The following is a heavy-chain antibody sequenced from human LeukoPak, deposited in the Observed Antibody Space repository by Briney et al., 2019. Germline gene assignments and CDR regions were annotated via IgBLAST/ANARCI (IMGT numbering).Heavy chain of an antibody. J-gene: IGHJ6*04. CDR2: ISSSGGTI. CDR1: GFTFSSYE. Sequence: GGSLRLSCAASGFTFSSYEMNWVRQAPGKGLEWVSYISSSGGTIYYADSVKGRFTISRDNAKNSLYLQMNSLRAEDTAVYYCARDLGFGELLSDYYYYYGMDVWGKGTTVTVSS. D-gene: IGHD3-10*01. CDR3: ARDLGFGELLSDYYYYYGMDV. V-gene: IGHV3-48*03.